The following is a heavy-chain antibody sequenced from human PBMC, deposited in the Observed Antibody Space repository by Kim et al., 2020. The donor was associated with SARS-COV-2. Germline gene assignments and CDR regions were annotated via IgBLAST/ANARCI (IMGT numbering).Heavy chain of an antibody. J-gene: IGHJ6*02. CDR1: GGSFSGYY. D-gene: IGHD5-18*01. CDR3: ARGGVGYSYGLGWHYYGMDV. V-gene: IGHV4-34*01. CDR2: INHSGST. Sequence: SETLSLTCAVYGGSFSGYYWSWIRQPPGKGLEWIGEINHSGSTNYNPSLKSRVTISVDTSKNQFSLKLSSVTAADTAVYYCARGGVGYSYGLGWHYYGMDVWGQGTTVTVSS.